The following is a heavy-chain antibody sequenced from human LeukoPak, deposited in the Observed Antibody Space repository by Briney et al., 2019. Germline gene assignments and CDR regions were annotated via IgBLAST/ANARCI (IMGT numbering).Heavy chain of an antibody. CDR2: IYYSVDT. Sequence: SETLSLTCTVSGDSVIGSYWSWIRQAPGKGLEFIGYIYYSVDTDYNPSLKNRVTMSLDLSKKQFSLSLTSVTAADTAVYYCARRRYYDSTGYNPTYYFDHWGQGIPVTVSS. J-gene: IGHJ4*02. CDR1: GDSVIGSY. V-gene: IGHV4-59*02. CDR3: ARRRYYDSTGYNPTYYFDH. D-gene: IGHD3-22*01.